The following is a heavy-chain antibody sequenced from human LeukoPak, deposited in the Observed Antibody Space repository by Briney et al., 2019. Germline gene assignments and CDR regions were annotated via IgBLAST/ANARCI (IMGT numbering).Heavy chain of an antibody. CDR1: GGSISSYY. V-gene: IGHV4-59*01. Sequence: SETLSLTCTVSGGSISSYYWSWIRQPPGKGLEWIGYIYYSGSTNYNPSLKSRVTISVDTSKNQFSLKLSSVTAADTAVYYCARAPVNYDILTGYPYYFDYWGQGTLVTVSS. J-gene: IGHJ4*02. CDR2: IYYSGST. CDR3: ARAPVNYDILTGYPYYFDY. D-gene: IGHD3-9*01.